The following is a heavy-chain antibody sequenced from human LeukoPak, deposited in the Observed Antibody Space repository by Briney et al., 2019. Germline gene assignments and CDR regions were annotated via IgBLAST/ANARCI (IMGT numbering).Heavy chain of an antibody. V-gene: IGHV3-7*01. CDR2: IKQDGSEK. CDR1: GFTFSNYW. CDR3: ARQRRVRGAKEVYYYYYYYMDV. D-gene: IGHD3-10*01. J-gene: IGHJ6*03. Sequence: GGSLRLSCVASGFTFSNYWMSWVRQAPGKGLECVANIKQDGSEKYYVDSVKGRFTISRDNAKNSLYLQMNSLRAEDTAVYYCARQRRVRGAKEVYYYYYYYMDVWGKGTTVTISS.